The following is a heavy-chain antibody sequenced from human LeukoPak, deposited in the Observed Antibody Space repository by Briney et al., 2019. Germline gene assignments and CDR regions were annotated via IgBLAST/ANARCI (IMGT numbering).Heavy chain of an antibody. J-gene: IGHJ4*02. CDR3: AREYTAMVFDY. V-gene: IGHV4-31*03. CDR2: IYYSGST. CDR1: GGSISSGGYY. Sequence: SQTLSLTCTVSGGSISSGGYYWSWIRQHPGKGLEWIGYIYYSGSTYYNPSLKSRVTISVDTSKNPFSLKLSSVTAADTAVYYCAREYTAMVFDYWGQGTLVTVSS. D-gene: IGHD5-18*01.